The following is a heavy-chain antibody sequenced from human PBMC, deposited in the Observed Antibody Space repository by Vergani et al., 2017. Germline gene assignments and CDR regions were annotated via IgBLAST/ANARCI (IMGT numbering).Heavy chain of an antibody. J-gene: IGHJ5*02. D-gene: IGHD6-13*01. V-gene: IGHV3-21*01. CDR3: ARFPLEQQLVGVGWFDP. CDR1: GFTFSSYS. Sequence: EVQLVESGGGLVKPGGSLRLSCAASGFTFSSYSMNWVRQAPGKGLEWVSSISSSSSYIYYADAGKGRFTMYRDNAKNSLYLQLNSLRAEDTAVYYCARFPLEQQLVGVGWFDPWGQGTLVTVSS. CDR2: ISSSSSYI.